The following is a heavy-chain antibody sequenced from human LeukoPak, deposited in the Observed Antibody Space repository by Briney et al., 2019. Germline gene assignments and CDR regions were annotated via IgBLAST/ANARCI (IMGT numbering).Heavy chain of an antibody. J-gene: IGHJ4*02. CDR3: ARGIGDFWSATLERGYYFDY. CDR2: IYYSGST. Sequence: SETLSLTCTVSGGSISSYYWSWIRQPPGKGLEWIGYIYYSGSTNYNPSLKSRVTISVDTSRNQFSLKLSSVTAADTAVYYCARGIGDFWSATLERGYYFDYWGQGTLVTVSS. D-gene: IGHD3-3*01. V-gene: IGHV4-59*01. CDR1: GGSISSYY.